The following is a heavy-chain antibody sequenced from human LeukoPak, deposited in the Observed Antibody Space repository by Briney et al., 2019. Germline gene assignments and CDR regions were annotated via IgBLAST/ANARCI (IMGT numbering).Heavy chain of an antibody. Sequence: SETLSLTCTVSGGSVSSGTYYWSWIRQPPGKGLEWIGYIYHSGSTYYNPSLKSRVTISVDRSKNQFSLMLSSVTAADSAVYYCARGLNYYGSGSAFDYWGQGTLVTVSS. CDR1: GGSVSSGTYY. V-gene: IGHV4-30-2*01. D-gene: IGHD3-10*01. J-gene: IGHJ4*02. CDR3: ARGLNYYGSGSAFDY. CDR2: IYHSGST.